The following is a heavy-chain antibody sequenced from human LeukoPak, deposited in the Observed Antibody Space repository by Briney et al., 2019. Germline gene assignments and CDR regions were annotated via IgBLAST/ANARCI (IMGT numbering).Heavy chain of an antibody. CDR3: ARVVKYRSGPLTDLLPYYFDY. J-gene: IGHJ4*02. V-gene: IGHV1-3*03. D-gene: IGHD6-19*01. CDR2: INAGNGNT. CDR1: GYTFTSYA. Sequence: ASVKVSCKASGYTFTSYAMHWVRQAPGQRLEWMGWINAGNGNTKYSQEFQGRVTITRDTSASTAYMELSSLRPEDMAVYYCARVVKYRSGPLTDLLPYYFDYWGQGTLVTVSS.